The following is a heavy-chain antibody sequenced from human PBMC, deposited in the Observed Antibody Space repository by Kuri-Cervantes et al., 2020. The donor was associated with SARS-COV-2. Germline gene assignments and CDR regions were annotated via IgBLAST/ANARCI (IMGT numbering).Heavy chain of an antibody. CDR3: ARDWHQSYSNLGDY. V-gene: IGHV1-69*05. CDR2: IIPIFGTA. Sequence: SVKVSCKASGGTFSSYAISWVRQAPGQGLEWMGGIIPIFGTANYAQKFQGRVTMTRDTSTSTVYMELSSLRSEDTAVYYCARDWHQSYSNLGDYWGQGTLVTVSS. CDR1: GGTFSSYA. D-gene: IGHD4-11*01. J-gene: IGHJ4*02.